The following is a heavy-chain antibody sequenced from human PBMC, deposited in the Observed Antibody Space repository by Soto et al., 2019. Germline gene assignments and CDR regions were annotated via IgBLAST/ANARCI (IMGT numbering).Heavy chain of an antibody. CDR2: INPTGSP. Sequence: SETLSLPCVFYGGPLTGYYWSWIRQPPGRGLEWIGEINPTGSPKYNPSLMSRVTISVDTSKNQFSMKLSSVTAADTAVFYCARSREQWLVDAFDIWGQGTMVTVSS. J-gene: IGHJ3*02. CDR1: GGPLTGYY. V-gene: IGHV4-34*01. D-gene: IGHD6-19*01. CDR3: ARSREQWLVDAFDI.